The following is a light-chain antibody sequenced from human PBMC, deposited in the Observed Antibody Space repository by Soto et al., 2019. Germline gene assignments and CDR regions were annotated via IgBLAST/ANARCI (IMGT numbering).Light chain of an antibody. J-gene: IGKJ4*01. V-gene: IGKV1-8*01. Sequence: AIRMTQSPSSFSASTGDRVTITCRASQGISSYLAWYQQKPGKAPKLLFYAASTMQSGVPSRFSGSGSGTDFTLTISGLQSEDFATYYCQQYYSYPLTFGGGTKVDIK. CDR3: QQYYSYPLT. CDR1: QGISSY. CDR2: AAS.